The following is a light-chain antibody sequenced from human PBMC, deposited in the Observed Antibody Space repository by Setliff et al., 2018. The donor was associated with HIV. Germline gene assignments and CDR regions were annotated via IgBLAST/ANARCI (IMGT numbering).Light chain of an antibody. CDR3: QVWDCSPDLPVV. V-gene: IGLV3-21*04. CDR1: NIASKS. J-gene: IGLJ2*01. CDR2: YDT. Sequence: SYELTQPPSVSVAPGKTARITCGGDNIASKSVHWYQRKPGQAPLLVIFYDTDRPSGIPERFSASNSGNTATLIISSVEAGDEADYCCQVWDCSPDLPVVFGGGTKVTVL.